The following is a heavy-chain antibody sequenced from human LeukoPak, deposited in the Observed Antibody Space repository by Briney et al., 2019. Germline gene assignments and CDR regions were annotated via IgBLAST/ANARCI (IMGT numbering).Heavy chain of an antibody. CDR3: ARGDGYNFFFN. D-gene: IGHD5-24*01. V-gene: IGHV3-66*01. CDR1: GFTVSDNY. CDR2: IYRGGNT. J-gene: IGHJ4*02. Sequence: GGSLRLSCTASGFTVSDNYMSWVRQAPGKGLEWVSVIYRGGNTYYADSVKGRFTISRDNSRNTLYLQMNSLRAEDTAVYYCARGDGYNFFFNWGQGTQVTVSS.